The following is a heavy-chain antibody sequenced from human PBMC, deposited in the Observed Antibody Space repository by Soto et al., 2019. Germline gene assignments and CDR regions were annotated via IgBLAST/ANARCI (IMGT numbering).Heavy chain of an antibody. J-gene: IGHJ6*03. Sequence: PSETLSLTCAVSGASMNTYYWSWIRQPPGKGLEWIGYFYYSGLTNYNPSLKSRVTISLDTSKNQFSLKLSSVTAADTAVYFCARGNTPGYSYMYVWGRGTTVTVSS. CDR2: FYYSGLT. D-gene: IGHD3-9*01. V-gene: IGHV4-59*08. CDR1: GASMNTYY. CDR3: ARGNTPGYSYMYV.